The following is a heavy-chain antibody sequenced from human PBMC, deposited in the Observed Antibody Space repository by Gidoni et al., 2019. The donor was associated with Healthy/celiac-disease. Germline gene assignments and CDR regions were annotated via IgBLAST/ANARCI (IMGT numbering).Heavy chain of an antibody. CDR3: AKDALRYGSGSYESGLLDY. D-gene: IGHD3-10*01. V-gene: IGHV3-43*01. CDR1: GFTFDDYT. J-gene: IGHJ4*02. Sequence: EVQLVESGGVVVQPGGSLRLSCAASGFTFDDYTMHWVRQAPGKGLEWVSLISWDGGSTYYADSVKGRFTISRDNSKNSLYLQMNSLRTEDTALYYCAKDALRYGSGSYESGLLDYWGQGTLVTVSS. CDR2: ISWDGGST.